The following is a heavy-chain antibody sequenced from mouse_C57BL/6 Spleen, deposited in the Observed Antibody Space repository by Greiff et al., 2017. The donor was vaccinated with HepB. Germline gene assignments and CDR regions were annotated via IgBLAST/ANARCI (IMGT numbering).Heavy chain of an antibody. CDR1: GFTFSDYG. CDR2: ISSGSSTI. V-gene: IGHV5-17*01. D-gene: IGHD2-1*01. CDR3: AREYWGNFPGC. J-gene: IGHJ2*01. Sequence: EVKVEESGGGLVKPGGSLKLSCAASGFTFSDYGMHWVRQAPEKGLEWVAYISSGSSTIYYADTVKGRFTISRDNAKNTLFLQMTSLRSEDTAMYYCAREYWGNFPGCWGQGTTLTVSS.